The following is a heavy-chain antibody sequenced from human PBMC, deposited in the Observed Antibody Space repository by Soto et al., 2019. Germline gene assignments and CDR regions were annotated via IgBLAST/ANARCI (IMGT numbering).Heavy chain of an antibody. CDR3: ARWGYCSGGSCYSPNWFDP. V-gene: IGHV1-18*04. CDR2: ISVYNGNT. J-gene: IGHJ5*02. CDR1: GYTFTSYG. D-gene: IGHD2-15*01. Sequence: QVQLVQSGAEVKKPGASVKVSCKASGYTFTSYGISWVRQAPGQGLEWMGWISVYNGNTNYAQNLQGRVTMTTDTSTRTAYMEMRSLRSDDTAVYYCARWGYCSGGSCYSPNWFDPWGQGTLVTVSS.